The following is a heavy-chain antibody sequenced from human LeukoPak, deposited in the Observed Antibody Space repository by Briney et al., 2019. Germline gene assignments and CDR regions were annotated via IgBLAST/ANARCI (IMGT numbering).Heavy chain of an antibody. J-gene: IGHJ4*02. Sequence: SETLSLTCTVYGASVSSYYWGWIRQPAGKGLEWLGRIYTSGNTNYNPSLKSRVTISRDTSKNQFSLRLTSVTAADTAVYYCARDYGGNYHFDYWGQGTLVTVSS. V-gene: IGHV4-4*07. CDR1: GASVSSYY. CDR3: ARDYGGNYHFDY. CDR2: IYTSGNT. D-gene: IGHD4-23*01.